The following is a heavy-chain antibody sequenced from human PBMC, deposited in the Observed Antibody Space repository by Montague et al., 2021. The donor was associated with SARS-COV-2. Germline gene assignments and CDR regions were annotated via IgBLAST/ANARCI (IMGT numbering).Heavy chain of an antibody. D-gene: IGHD6-19*01. V-gene: IGHV4-39*01. CDR1: GGSINNTSYY. Sequence: SETLSLTCTVSGGSINNTSYYWGWIRQPPGKGLEWIGSIIYRGNTHYNASLKSRVTVSVDTSKNQFSLNRTTVTAADMALYYCARLTTSGSIAWGQGTLVTVSS. J-gene: IGHJ5*02. CDR2: IIYRGNT. CDR3: ARLTTSGSIA.